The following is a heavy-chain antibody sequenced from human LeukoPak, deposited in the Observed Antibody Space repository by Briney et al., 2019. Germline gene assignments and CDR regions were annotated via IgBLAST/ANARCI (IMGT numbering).Heavy chain of an antibody. D-gene: IGHD3-22*01. CDR1: GFTFNRCW. J-gene: IGHJ4*02. V-gene: IGHV3-7*01. CDR2: IKQDGSEK. Sequence: GGSLRLSCAVSGFTFNRCWMNWVRQAPGKGLEWVANIKQDGSEKYYVDSVKGRFTISRDNAKNSLYLQMNSLRAEDTAVYYCAREIADYDSSGYYGYWGQGTLVTVSS. CDR3: AREIADYDSSGYYGY.